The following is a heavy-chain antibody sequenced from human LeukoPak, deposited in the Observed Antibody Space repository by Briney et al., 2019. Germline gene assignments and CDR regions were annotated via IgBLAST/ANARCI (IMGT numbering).Heavy chain of an antibody. CDR1: ALIFSSYW. V-gene: IGHV3-7*03. J-gene: IGHJ2*01. CDR2: IKQDGSEK. CDR3: ARGATIFGVVNNWYFDL. D-gene: IGHD3-3*01. Sequence: PGGSLRLSCAAPALIFSSYWMSWDRPAPGKGLEWVANIKQDGSEKYYMDSVNGRFTISRDNAKNSLYLQMNSLRAEDTAVYYCARGATIFGVVNNWYFDLWGRGTLVTVSS.